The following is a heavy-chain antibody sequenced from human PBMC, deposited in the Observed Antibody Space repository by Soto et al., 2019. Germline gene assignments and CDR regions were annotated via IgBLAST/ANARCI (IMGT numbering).Heavy chain of an antibody. CDR3: ARFGSYYDILTGYSRPDAFDI. D-gene: IGHD3-9*01. Sequence: GGSLRLSCAASGFTFSSYWMSWVRQAPGKGLEWVANIKQDGSEKYYVDSVKGRFTISRDNAKNSLYLQMNSLRAEDTAVYYCARFGSYYDILTGYSRPDAFDIWGQGTVVTVSS. CDR1: GFTFSSYW. CDR2: IKQDGSEK. J-gene: IGHJ3*02. V-gene: IGHV3-7*05.